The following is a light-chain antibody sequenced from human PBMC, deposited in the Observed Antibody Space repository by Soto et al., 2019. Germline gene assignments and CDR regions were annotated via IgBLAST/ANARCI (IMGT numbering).Light chain of an antibody. V-gene: IGLV2-14*01. J-gene: IGLJ1*01. CDR1: SSDVGAYNY. Sequence: QSALTQPASVSGSPGQSITISCTGTSSDVGAYNYVSWYQQYPGKAPKVMIFEVSHRPSGVPNRFSGSKSGNTASLTISGLQAEDEADYYCISYASSSLYVFGTGTKLAVL. CDR2: EVS. CDR3: ISYASSSLYV.